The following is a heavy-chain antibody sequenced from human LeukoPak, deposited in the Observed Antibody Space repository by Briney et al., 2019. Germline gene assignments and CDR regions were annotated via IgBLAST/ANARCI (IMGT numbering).Heavy chain of an antibody. CDR1: GFTFSTYD. CDR3: ARGLAYYYDSSAYFLDY. CDR2: ISSDGSNK. Sequence: GGSLRLSCAASGFTFSTYDIHWVRQAPGKGLEWVAVISSDGSNKYYADSVKGRFTISRDNSKNTLYLQMNSLRPEDTAVYYCARGLAYYYDSSAYFLDYWGQGTLVTVSS. D-gene: IGHD3-22*01. V-gene: IGHV3-30*19. J-gene: IGHJ4*02.